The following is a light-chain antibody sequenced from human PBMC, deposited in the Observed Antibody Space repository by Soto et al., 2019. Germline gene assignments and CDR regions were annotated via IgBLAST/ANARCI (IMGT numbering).Light chain of an antibody. J-gene: IGLJ1*01. V-gene: IGLV3-9*01. Sequence: SYELTQPLSVSVALGQTARITCGGNNIGSKNVHWYQQKPGQAPVLVTYRDKNRPSGIPERFSGSKSGSTATLTISRAQAGDDADYYCQVWDSSTYVFGTGTKLTVL. CDR1: NIGSKN. CDR3: QVWDSSTYV. CDR2: RDK.